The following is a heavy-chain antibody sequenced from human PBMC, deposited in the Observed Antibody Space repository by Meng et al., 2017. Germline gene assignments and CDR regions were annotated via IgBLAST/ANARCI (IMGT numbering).Heavy chain of an antibody. CDR1: GYTVPRYG. V-gene: IGHV1-18*01. J-gene: IGHJ4*02. CDR3: VLWFGELSFDY. D-gene: IGHD3-10*01. CDR2: ISAYNGNT. Sequence: VLLWQPEAEVMTAGASGMVSCKASGYTVPRYGISWVRQATGQGLKWMGWISAYNGNTNYAQKLQGRVTMTTDTSTSTAYMELRSLRSDDTAVYYCVLWFGELSFDYWGQGTLVTVSS.